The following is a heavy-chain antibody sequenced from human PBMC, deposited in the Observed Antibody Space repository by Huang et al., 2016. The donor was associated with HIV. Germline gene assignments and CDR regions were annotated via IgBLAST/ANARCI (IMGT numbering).Heavy chain of an antibody. CDR3: ARQGVGDFVVEPTGLGAFDI. Sequence: EVQLVQSGAVVKKPGESLKISCKGSGYTFNGYWIGWVRQMPGKGREWRGIINPGDADTTSSPSFQGQVTSAADKAISTAYLQWSGLKASDTAMYYCARQGVGDFVVEPTGLGAFDIWGQGTMVTVSS. J-gene: IGHJ3*02. CDR2: INPGDADT. CDR1: GYTFNGYW. D-gene: IGHD2-2*01. V-gene: IGHV5-51*01.